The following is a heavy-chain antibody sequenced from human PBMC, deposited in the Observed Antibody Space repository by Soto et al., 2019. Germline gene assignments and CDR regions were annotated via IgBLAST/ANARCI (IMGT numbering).Heavy chain of an antibody. J-gene: IGHJ4*02. CDR3: ASNYSSVYRGMDY. V-gene: IGHV1-69*02. Sequence: QVQLEQSGAEVKRPGSSVKVSCKASGDTFNFYAINWVRQAPGLGLEWMGRVNPIVSMSNYARKFQGRVTMTADTSTSTGCMKLSSLGFEDTASYHCASNYSSVYRGMDYWGQGALVTVSS. CDR2: VNPIVSMS. CDR1: GDTFNFYA. D-gene: IGHD1-20*01.